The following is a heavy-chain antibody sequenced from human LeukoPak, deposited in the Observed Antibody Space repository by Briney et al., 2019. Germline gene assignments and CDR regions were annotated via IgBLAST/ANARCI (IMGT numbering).Heavy chain of an antibody. CDR3: AKDRVSLNDAFDI. CDR2: ISASGGST. V-gene: IGHV3-23*01. Sequence: GGSLRLSCAASGFTFSGYAMSWVRQDPGKGLEWVSDISASGGSTYYADSLKGRFTISRDNSKNTLYLQLNTLSAEDTAVYYCAKDRVSLNDAFDIWGQGTMVTVSS. CDR1: GFTFSGYA. J-gene: IGHJ3*02.